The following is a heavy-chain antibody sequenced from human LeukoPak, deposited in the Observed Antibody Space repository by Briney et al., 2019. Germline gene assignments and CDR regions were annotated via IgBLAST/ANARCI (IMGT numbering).Heavy chain of an antibody. V-gene: IGHV4-39*02. D-gene: IGHD1-26*01. CDR1: GGSISSSGHY. Sequence: SETLSLTCTVSGGSISSSGHYWGWIRQPPGKGLEWIGSISYSGSTYYNPSLMSRVTISVDTSKNQFSLKLSSVTAADTAVYYCAREWFSGSYFDYWGQGTLVTVSS. CDR3: AREWFSGSYFDY. J-gene: IGHJ4*02. CDR2: ISYSGST.